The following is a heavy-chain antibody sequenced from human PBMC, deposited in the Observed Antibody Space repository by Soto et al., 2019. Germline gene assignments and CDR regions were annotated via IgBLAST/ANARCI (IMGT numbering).Heavy chain of an antibody. CDR2: INPNSGGT. Sequence: LEWMGWINPNSGGTNYAQKFQGWVTMTRDTSISTAYMELSRLRSDDTAVYYCARDSGIAVAGTRAPAVLGLALDVWGQGTTVTVSS. V-gene: IGHV1-2*04. D-gene: IGHD6-19*01. CDR3: ARDSGIAVAGTRAPAVLGLALDV. J-gene: IGHJ6*02.